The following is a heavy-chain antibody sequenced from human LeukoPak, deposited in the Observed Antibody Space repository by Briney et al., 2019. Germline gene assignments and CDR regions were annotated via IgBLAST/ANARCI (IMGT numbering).Heavy chain of an antibody. V-gene: IGHV4-59*01. D-gene: IGHD1-26*01. Sequence: SETLSLTCTVSGGSISSYYWSWIRQPPGKGLERIANIYSSGSTNYNPSLKSRVTISIDTSKNQFSLNLSSVTTADTAIYYCARDIRIVGASLYFDYWGQGTLVTVSS. CDR3: ARDIRIVGASLYFDY. J-gene: IGHJ4*02. CDR1: GGSISSYY. CDR2: IYSSGST.